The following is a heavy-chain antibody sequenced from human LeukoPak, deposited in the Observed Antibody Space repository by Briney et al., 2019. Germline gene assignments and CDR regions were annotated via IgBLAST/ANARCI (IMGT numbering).Heavy chain of an antibody. Sequence: GGSLRLSCAASGFTFSNYAMSWVRQAPGKGLEWVSYISSSSSTIYYADSVKGRFTISRDNAKNSLYLQMNSLRAEDTAVYYCARADFGVVIVYWGQGTLVTVSS. V-gene: IGHV3-48*01. CDR3: ARADFGVVIVY. CDR2: ISSSSSTI. CDR1: GFTFSNYA. D-gene: IGHD3-3*01. J-gene: IGHJ4*02.